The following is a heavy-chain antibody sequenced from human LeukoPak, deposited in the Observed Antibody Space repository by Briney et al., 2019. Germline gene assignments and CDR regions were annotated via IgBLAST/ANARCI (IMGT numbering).Heavy chain of an antibody. Sequence: PGGSLRLSCAASGFSFSDFSMTWIRQIPGGGLEWISYISSSGDSTFYAESVKGRFTISRDYAKNSLYLQMNSLRVEDTAVYYCARDLGDAAMPSFDYWGQGTLVTVSS. D-gene: IGHD5-18*01. CDR1: GFSFSDFS. J-gene: IGHJ4*02. CDR3: ARDLGDAAMPSFDY. V-gene: IGHV3-11*04. CDR2: ISSSGDST.